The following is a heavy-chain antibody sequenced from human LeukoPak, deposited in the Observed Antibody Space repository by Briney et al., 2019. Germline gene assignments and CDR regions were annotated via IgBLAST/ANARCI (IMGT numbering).Heavy chain of an antibody. CDR3: ARDYSTGYFYFAY. CDR1: GFTFCNYA. CDR2: ISYDAGSQ. Sequence: GGSLRLSCAASGFTFCNYAMHGVGQAPGKGLQWVAGISYDAGSQFHADSVKGRFTISRDNSKSTLYLQMNSLSAEDTAVYYCARDYSTGYFYFAYWGQGTLVTVSS. V-gene: IGHV3-30*01. J-gene: IGHJ4*02. D-gene: IGHD3-22*01.